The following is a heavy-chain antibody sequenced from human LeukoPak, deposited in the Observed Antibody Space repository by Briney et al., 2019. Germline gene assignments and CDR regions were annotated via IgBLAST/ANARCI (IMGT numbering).Heavy chain of an antibody. V-gene: IGHV4-59*01. J-gene: IGHJ4*02. CDR3: VRSVFWTGYYHFDY. CDR2: IYYSGST. D-gene: IGHD3/OR15-3a*01. CDR1: GGSISSYY. Sequence: SETLSLTCTVSGGSISSYYWSWIRQPPGKGLEYIGYIYYSGSTNYNPSLKSRVTISVDTSKNQFSLKLSSVTAADTAVYYCVRSVFWTGYYHFDYWGQGTLVTVSS.